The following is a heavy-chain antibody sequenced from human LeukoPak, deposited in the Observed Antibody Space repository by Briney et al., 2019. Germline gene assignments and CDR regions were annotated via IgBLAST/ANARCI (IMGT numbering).Heavy chain of an antibody. Sequence: ASVKVSRKASGYTFTSYYMHWVRQAPGQGLEWMGIINPSGGSTSYAQKFQGRVTMTRDTSTSTVYMELSSLRSEDTAVYYCARDGGIVGYFDYWGQGTLVTVSS. V-gene: IGHV1-46*01. J-gene: IGHJ4*02. CDR3: ARDGGIVGYFDY. CDR1: GYTFTSYY. D-gene: IGHD1-26*01. CDR2: INPSGGST.